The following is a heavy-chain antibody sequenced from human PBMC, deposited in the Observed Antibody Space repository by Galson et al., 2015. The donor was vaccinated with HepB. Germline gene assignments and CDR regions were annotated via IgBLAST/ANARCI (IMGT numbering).Heavy chain of an antibody. Sequence: SVKVSCKASGGTFSSYAISWVRQAPGQGLEWMGGIIPMFGTANYAQKFQGRVTMTRSTSISTAYMELSSLRSEDTAVYYCARGGKFLEWLLRVGYYYYYMDVWGKGTTVTVSS. D-gene: IGHD3-3*01. CDR3: ARGGKFLEWLLRVGYYYYYMDV. CDR2: IIPMFGTA. CDR1: GGTFSSYA. V-gene: IGHV1-69*05. J-gene: IGHJ6*03.